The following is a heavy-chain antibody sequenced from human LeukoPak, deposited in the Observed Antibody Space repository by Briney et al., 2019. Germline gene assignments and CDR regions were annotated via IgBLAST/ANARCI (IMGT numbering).Heavy chain of an antibody. CDR3: ARSPSVPAAPYYFDY. J-gene: IGHJ4*02. V-gene: IGHV1-69*13. CDR1: GGTFSSYA. Sequence: ASVKVSCKASGGTFSSYAISWVRQAPGQGLEWMGGIIPIFGTANYAQKFQGRVTITADESTSTAYMELSSLRSEDTAVYYCARSPSVPAAPYYFDYWGQGTLVTVSS. CDR2: IIPIFGTA. D-gene: IGHD2-2*01.